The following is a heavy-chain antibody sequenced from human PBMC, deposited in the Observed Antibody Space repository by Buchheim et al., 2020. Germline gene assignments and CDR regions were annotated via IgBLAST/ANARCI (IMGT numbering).Heavy chain of an antibody. CDR3: ARQEGPKYFQH. CDR1: GGSISSYY. Sequence: QVQLQESGPGLVKPSETLSLTCTVSGGSISSYYWSWIRQPPGKGLEWIGYIYYSGSTNYNPSLKSRVTISVDTSKNQFSLKLSSVTAADTAVYYCARQEGPKYFQHWGQGTL. J-gene: IGHJ1*01. CDR2: IYYSGST. V-gene: IGHV4-59*08.